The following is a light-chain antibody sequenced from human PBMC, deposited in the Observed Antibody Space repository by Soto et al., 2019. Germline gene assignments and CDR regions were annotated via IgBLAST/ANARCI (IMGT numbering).Light chain of an antibody. V-gene: IGKV1-5*01. CDR2: DVS. J-gene: IGKJ1*01. CDR1: QSISRY. Sequence: IQTTQSPSSPSASVGNRVTVPCRAGQSISRYLNWYQQKPGKAPNLLIYDVSSLESGVPSRFSGSGSETEFTLTISSLFPDDFATYYCQQYNRYWTFGQGTKVDIK. CDR3: QQYNRYWT.